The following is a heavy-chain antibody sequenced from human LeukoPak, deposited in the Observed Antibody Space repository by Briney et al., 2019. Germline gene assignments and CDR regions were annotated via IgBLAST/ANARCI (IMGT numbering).Heavy chain of an antibody. Sequence: GGSLRLSCAASGFTFSSYEMNWVRQAPGKGLEWVSYISSSGSTIYYADSVKGRFTISRDNAKNSLYLQMNSLRAEDTAVYYCAKDGGSIAAAGPHFDYWGQGTLVTVSS. D-gene: IGHD6-13*01. J-gene: IGHJ4*02. V-gene: IGHV3-48*03. CDR2: ISSSGSTI. CDR3: AKDGGSIAAAGPHFDY. CDR1: GFTFSSYE.